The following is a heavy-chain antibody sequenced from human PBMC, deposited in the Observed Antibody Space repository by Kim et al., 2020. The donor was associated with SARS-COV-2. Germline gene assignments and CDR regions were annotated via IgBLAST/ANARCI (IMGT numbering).Heavy chain of an antibody. D-gene: IGHD1-26*01. Sequence: AQKFQGRVTITADESTSTAYMELGSLRSEDTAVYYCARDSQGSLGATPEAWGQGTLVTVSS. CDR3: ARDSQGSLGATPEA. V-gene: IGHV1-69*01. J-gene: IGHJ5*02.